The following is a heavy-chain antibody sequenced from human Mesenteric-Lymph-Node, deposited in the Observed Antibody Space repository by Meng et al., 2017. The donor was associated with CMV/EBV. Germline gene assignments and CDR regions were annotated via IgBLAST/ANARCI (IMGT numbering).Heavy chain of an antibody. CDR3: ARGRRARGVLEHDY. J-gene: IGHJ4*02. CDR2: IYYSGST. CDR1: GGSISSSSHY. D-gene: IGHD4/OR15-4a*01. V-gene: IGHV4-39*07. Sequence: SETLSLTCTVSGGSISSSSHYGGWIRQPPGKGLEWIGSIYYSGSTYYNPSLKSRVTISVDTSKNQFSLKLSSVTAADTAVYYCARGRRARGVLEHDYWGQGTLVTVSS.